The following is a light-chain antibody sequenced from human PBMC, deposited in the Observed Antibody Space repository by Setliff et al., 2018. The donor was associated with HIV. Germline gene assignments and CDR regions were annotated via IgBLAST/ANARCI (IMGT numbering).Light chain of an antibody. J-gene: IGLJ1*01. CDR3: LSYTGSDTFV. CDR1: SSDIGTYNY. CDR2: DVS. V-gene: IGLV2-11*01. Sequence: QSALTQPRSVSGSPGQSVTISCTGTSSDIGTYNYVSWYQQHPGKAPKLMIYDVSKRPSRVSDRFSGSKSANTASLTISGLQAEDEADYYCLSYTGSDTFVFGSGTKV.